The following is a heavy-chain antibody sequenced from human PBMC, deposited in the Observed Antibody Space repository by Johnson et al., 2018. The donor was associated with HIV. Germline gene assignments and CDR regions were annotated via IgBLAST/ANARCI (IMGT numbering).Heavy chain of an antibody. CDR3: ARVWVVEVARGAFDI. V-gene: IGHV3-7*01. CDR1: GFTFSSYW. CDR2: IKLDGSEK. D-gene: IGHD2-15*01. J-gene: IGHJ3*02. Sequence: EVQLVESGGTLVQPGGSLRLSCAASGFTFSSYWMAWVRQAPGKGLEWVANIKLDGSEKYFVDSVKGRFTISRDNAKNSMYLQMNSLRGEDTAVYYCARVWVVEVARGAFDIWGQGTMVTVSS.